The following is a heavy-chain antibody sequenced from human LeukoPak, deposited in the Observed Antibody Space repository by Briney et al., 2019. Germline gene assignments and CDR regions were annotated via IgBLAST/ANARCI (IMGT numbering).Heavy chain of an antibody. V-gene: IGHV3-11*06. CDR2: ISTSSGYK. Sequence: PGGSLRLSCAASGFTFSDYYMSWVRQAPGKGLEWVSSISTSSGYKYYADSVKGRFTISRDNAKNSLYLQMNSLRAEDTAVYYCARDKPMYTSLYASWGQGTLVTVSS. CDR3: ARDKPMYTSLYAS. D-gene: IGHD2-2*01. CDR1: GFTFSDYY. J-gene: IGHJ5*02.